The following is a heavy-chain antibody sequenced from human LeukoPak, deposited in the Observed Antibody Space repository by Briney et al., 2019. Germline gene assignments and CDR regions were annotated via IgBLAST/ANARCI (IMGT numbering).Heavy chain of an antibody. V-gene: IGHV4-34*01. CDR1: GGSFSGYY. Sequence: PSETLSLTCAVYGGSFSGYYWSWIRQPPGKGLEWIGEINHSGSTNYNPSLKSRVTISVDTSKNQFSLKLSSVTAADTAVYYCARVRLGGRYYYYYYYMDVWGKGTTVTVSS. J-gene: IGHJ6*03. D-gene: IGHD6-19*01. CDR3: ARVRLGGRYYYYYYYMDV. CDR2: INHSGST.